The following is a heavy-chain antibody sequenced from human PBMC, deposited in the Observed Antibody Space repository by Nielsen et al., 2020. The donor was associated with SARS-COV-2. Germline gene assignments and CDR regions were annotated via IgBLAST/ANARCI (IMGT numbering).Heavy chain of an antibody. CDR2: IYFSGRT. CDR1: GASISSGGYF. V-gene: IGHV4-31*03. J-gene: IGHJ6*02. D-gene: IGHD5-12*01. Sequence: LSLTCTVSGASISSGGYFWSWIRQHPGKGLEWIGYIYFSGRTCYNPSLKSRVTISVDTSKNQFSLSLRSVTAADTAVYYCARESSGYDHYNYGMDVWGQGTTVTVSS. CDR3: ARESSGYDHYNYGMDV.